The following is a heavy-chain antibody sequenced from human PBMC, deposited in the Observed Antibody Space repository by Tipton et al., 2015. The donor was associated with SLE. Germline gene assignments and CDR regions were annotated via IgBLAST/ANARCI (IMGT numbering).Heavy chain of an antibody. V-gene: IGHV3-23*01. D-gene: IGHD1-26*01. J-gene: IGHJ4*02. CDR3: AKGGVGELLPFDY. CDR2: IRNSGLSA. Sequence: SLRLSCAASGFTFSNYGMAWVRQAPGKGLEWVSSIRNSGLSAYYADSVKGRFTISRDNSKNALYLLMNSLRAEDTAVYYWAKGGVGELLPFDYWGQGTLVTVSS. CDR1: GFTFSNYG.